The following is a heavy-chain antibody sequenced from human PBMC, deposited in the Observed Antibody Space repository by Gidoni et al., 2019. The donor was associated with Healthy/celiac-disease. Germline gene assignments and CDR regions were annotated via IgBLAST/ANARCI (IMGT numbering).Heavy chain of an antibody. V-gene: IGHV3-23*04. D-gene: IGHD3-10*01. J-gene: IGHJ4*02. Sequence: EGELVESGGGLVQPEGSLRLSCAASGFTFRSYTMSWVRQAPGEGLEWVSASSCSGGSTSYADSVKGRFTISSDNSKNTLYLQMNSLRAEDTAVYYCAKVLGNYYGSGSYSEVYYFDYWGQGTLVTVSS. CDR2: SSCSGGST. CDR3: AKVLGNYYGSGSYSEVYYFDY. CDR1: GFTFRSYT.